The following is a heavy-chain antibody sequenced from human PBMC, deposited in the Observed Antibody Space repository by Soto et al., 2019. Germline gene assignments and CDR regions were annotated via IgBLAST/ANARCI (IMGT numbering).Heavy chain of an antibody. Sequence: PGGSLRLACAASGFTFSRKWMSWVRQAPGQGLEWMGWINPNSGGTNYAQKFQGWVTMTRDTSISTAYMELSRLRSDDTAVYYCARDSGTTVTTMGYWGQGTLVTVSS. D-gene: IGHD4-17*01. CDR1: GFTFSRKW. J-gene: IGHJ4*02. CDR3: ARDSGTTVTTMGY. V-gene: IGHV1-2*04. CDR2: INPNSGGT.